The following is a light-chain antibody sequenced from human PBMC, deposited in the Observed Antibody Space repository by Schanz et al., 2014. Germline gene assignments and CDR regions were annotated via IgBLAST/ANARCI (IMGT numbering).Light chain of an antibody. Sequence: DIQTTQSPSSLSASVGDRVTITCRASQSISTYLNWYQQRPGKAPKLLIYAASSLQSGVPSRFSGSGSGTDFTLTISSLQPDDFATYYCQQSYSALWTFGQGTKVEIK. CDR1: QSISTY. CDR3: QQSYSALWT. J-gene: IGKJ1*01. V-gene: IGKV1-39*01. CDR2: AAS.